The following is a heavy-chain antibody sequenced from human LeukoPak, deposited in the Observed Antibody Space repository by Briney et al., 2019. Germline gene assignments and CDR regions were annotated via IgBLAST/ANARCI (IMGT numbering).Heavy chain of an antibody. D-gene: IGHD3-10*01. CDR1: GFSLSSNW. CDR3: ARGPYYAAGSFDY. J-gene: IGHJ4*02. Sequence: GGSLRLSCAASGFSLSSNWMHWVRQAPGKGLVWVSRISIDGGDTVYADSVKGRFTVSRDNAKDTLYLQMNSLRVEDTAVYYCARGPYYAAGSFDYWGQGTLVTVSS. V-gene: IGHV3-74*01. CDR2: ISIDGGDT.